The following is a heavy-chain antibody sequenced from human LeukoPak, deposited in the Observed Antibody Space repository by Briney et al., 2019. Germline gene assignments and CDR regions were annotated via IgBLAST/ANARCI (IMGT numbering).Heavy chain of an antibody. V-gene: IGHV3-11*01. Sequence: GGSLRLSCAASGFNFSQYYMSWIRQAPGKGLEWISYISISSRTIYYADSVKGRFSISRDNAKNSLYLQMNGLRAEDTAVYYCVRDLNYYGLDYWGQGVLVTVSS. CDR3: VRDLNYYGLDY. CDR2: ISISSRTI. CDR1: GFNFSQYY. D-gene: IGHD3-16*01. J-gene: IGHJ4*02.